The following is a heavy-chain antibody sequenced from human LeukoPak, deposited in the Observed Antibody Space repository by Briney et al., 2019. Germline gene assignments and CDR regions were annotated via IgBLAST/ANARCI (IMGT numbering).Heavy chain of an antibody. J-gene: IGHJ5*02. CDR1: GGSFSGYY. V-gene: IGHV4-34*01. D-gene: IGHD2-21*02. CDR2: IYYSGNT. Sequence: PSETLSLTCAVYGGSFSGYYWSWIRQPPGKGLEWIGSIYYSGNTYYNPSLKSRVTISVDTSKNQFSLKLSSVTAADTAVYYCARRYCGGDCTFDWFDPWGQGTLVTVSS. CDR3: ARRYCGGDCTFDWFDP.